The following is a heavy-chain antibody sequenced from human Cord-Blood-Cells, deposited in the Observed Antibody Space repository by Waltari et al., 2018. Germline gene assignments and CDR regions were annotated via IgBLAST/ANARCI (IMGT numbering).Heavy chain of an antibody. J-gene: IGHJ2*01. D-gene: IGHD7-27*01. CDR1: GGSISSYY. V-gene: IGHV4-59*08. CDR2: IYYSGST. Sequence: QVQLQESGPGLVKPSETLSLTCTVSGGSISSYYWSWIRQPPGKGLEWIGYIYYSGSTNYNPSLKSRVTISVDTSKNQFSLKLSSVTAADTAVYYCARRSRTGIDWYFDLWGRGTLVTVSS. CDR3: ARRSRTGIDWYFDL.